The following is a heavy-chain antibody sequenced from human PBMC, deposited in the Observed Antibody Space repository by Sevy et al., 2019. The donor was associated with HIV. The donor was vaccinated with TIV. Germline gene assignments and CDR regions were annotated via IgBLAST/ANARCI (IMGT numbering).Heavy chain of an antibody. D-gene: IGHD1-7*01. CDR1: GFTFSDYY. Sequence: GGSLRLSCAASGFTFSDYYMSWIRQAPGKGLEWVSYMSSGTSYTKYADSVKGRFTISRDNAKNSLYLQMNSLRVEDTAVYYCARDRRNYGGQYFDYWGQGTLVTVSS. J-gene: IGHJ4*02. CDR2: MSSGTSYT. CDR3: ARDRRNYGGQYFDY. V-gene: IGHV3-11*06.